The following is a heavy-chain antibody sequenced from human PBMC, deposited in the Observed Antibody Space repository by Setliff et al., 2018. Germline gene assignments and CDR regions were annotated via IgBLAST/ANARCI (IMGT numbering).Heavy chain of an antibody. V-gene: IGHV1-18*01. CDR2: ISGYNGNT. D-gene: IGHD3-3*01. CDR3: ARSSAPSVVLAADFDF. J-gene: IGHJ4*02. Sequence: ASVKVSCKTSGFMFYTFGFSWVRHVPEQGFEWMGCISGYNGNTNYAQKFQDRVTVTMDTSTSTVYMGLRSLRSDDTAVYYCARSSAPSVVLAADFDFWGLGTPVTVSS. CDR1: GFMFYTFG.